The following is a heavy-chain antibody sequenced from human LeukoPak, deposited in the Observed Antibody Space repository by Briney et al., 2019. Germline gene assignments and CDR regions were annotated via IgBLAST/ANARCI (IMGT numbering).Heavy chain of an antibody. Sequence: GGSLRLSCAASGFTFSSYAMHWVRQAPGKGLEWVAVISYDGSNKYYADSVKGRFTISRDNSKNTLYLRMNSLRAEDTAVYYRARSRKDGYHYGMDVWGQGTTVTVSS. CDR2: ISYDGSNK. CDR3: ARSRKDGYHYGMDV. V-gene: IGHV3-30-3*01. D-gene: IGHD5-24*01. CDR1: GFTFSSYA. J-gene: IGHJ6*02.